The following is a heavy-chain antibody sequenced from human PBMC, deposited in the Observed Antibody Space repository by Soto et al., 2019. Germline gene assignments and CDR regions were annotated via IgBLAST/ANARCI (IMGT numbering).Heavy chain of an antibody. Sequence: ESLKISCQGSGYTFTGHCISWVRQMPGKGLEWMGRIDPSDSYTDYSPTVQGHVTMSADKSINTAYLQWSSLQASDTAVYYCTRHTGYDSSIDYWGQGTLVTRAS. J-gene: IGHJ4*02. CDR3: TRHTGYDSSIDY. CDR1: GYTFTGHC. CDR2: IDPSDSYT. V-gene: IGHV5-10-1*01. D-gene: IGHD5-12*01.